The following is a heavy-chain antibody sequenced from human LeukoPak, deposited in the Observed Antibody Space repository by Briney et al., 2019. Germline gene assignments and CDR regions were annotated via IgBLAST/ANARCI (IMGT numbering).Heavy chain of an antibody. V-gene: IGHV3-74*01. J-gene: IGHJ4*02. D-gene: IGHD6-6*01. CDR3: ARGPNSNWSGLDF. CDR2: ISPTGSTT. Sequence: GGSLRLSCTASGFSVSGHWMHWARQLPGKGLVWVSRISPTGSTTSYADSVKGRFTVSRDNAKNTLYLQVNNLRAEDTAVYYCARGPNSNWSGLDFWGQGTLLTVSS. CDR1: GFSVSGHW.